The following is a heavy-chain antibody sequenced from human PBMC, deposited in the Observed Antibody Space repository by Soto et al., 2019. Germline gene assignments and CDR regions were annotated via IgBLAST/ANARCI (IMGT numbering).Heavy chain of an antibody. V-gene: IGHV5-51*07. Sequence: GASLKISCKGCGYSFTSSCIGWVHQMPGKGLEWMGIIYPGDSDTRYSPSFQGQVTISADRSISTAYLQWSSLKASDTAMYYCVRPAAGTWGAFDIWGQGTMVTVSS. CDR1: GYSFTSSC. CDR2: IYPGDSDT. J-gene: IGHJ3*02. D-gene: IGHD6-13*01. CDR3: VRPAAGTWGAFDI.